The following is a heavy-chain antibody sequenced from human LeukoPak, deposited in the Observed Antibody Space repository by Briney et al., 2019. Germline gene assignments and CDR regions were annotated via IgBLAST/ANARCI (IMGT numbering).Heavy chain of an antibody. CDR3: ARGGIQLWQSYFDD. V-gene: IGHV5-51*01. J-gene: IGHJ4*02. D-gene: IGHD5-18*01. Sequence: GESLKISCKGSGYSFTNYWIGWVRQMPGKGLEWMGIIYPGDSDTRYSPSFQGQVTISVDKSISTAYLQWSSLRSEDTAMYYCARGGIQLWQSYFDDWGQGTLVTVSS. CDR1: GYSFTNYW. CDR2: IYPGDSDT.